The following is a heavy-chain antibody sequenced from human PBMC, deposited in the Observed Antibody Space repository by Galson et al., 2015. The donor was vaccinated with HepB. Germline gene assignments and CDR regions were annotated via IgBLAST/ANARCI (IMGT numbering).Heavy chain of an antibody. CDR3: ARAKEGRGYFDY. V-gene: IGHV4-4*02. Sequence: PPGEGLEWIGEAYHSGGTNYRPSLKSRVTISVDKSKNQFSLKLTSVTAADTAVYYCARAKEGRGYFDYWGQGTLVTVSS. CDR2: AYHSGGT. D-gene: IGHD3-10*01. J-gene: IGHJ4*02.